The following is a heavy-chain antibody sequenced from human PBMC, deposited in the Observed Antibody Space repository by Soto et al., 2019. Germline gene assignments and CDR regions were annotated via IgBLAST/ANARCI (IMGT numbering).Heavy chain of an antibody. D-gene: IGHD5-18*01. CDR3: ARRYGSCFDY. J-gene: IGHJ4*02. V-gene: IGHV4-59*08. Sequence: QVQLQESGPGLVKPSETLSLTCTVSGGSISSYYWSWIRQPPGKGLEWIGYIYSSGSTNYNPSLXSXAXIXXDTSKNQFSLKLSSVTAADTAVYYCARRYGSCFDYWGQGTLVTVSS. CDR2: IYSSGST. CDR1: GGSISSYY.